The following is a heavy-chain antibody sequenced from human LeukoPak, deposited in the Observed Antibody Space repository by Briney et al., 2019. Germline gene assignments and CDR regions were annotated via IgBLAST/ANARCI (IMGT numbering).Heavy chain of an antibody. Sequence: SETLSPTCAVYGGSFSGYYWSWIRQPPGKGLEWIGEINHSGSTNYNPSLKSRVTISVDTSKNQFSLKLSSVTAADTAVYYCARIHSSSWTNRLRDYWGQGTLVTVSS. CDR3: ARIHSSSWTNRLRDY. CDR2: INHSGST. V-gene: IGHV4-34*01. CDR1: GGSFSGYY. J-gene: IGHJ4*02. D-gene: IGHD6-13*01.